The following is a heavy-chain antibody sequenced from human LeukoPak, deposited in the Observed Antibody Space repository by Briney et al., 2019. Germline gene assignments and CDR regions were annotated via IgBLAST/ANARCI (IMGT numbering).Heavy chain of an antibody. J-gene: IGHJ4*02. D-gene: IGHD5-18*01. V-gene: IGHV3-23*01. Sequence: GSLRLSCAASGFTFSSYAMSWARQAPGKGLEWFSAISGSGGSTYYADSVKGRFTISRDNSKNTLYLQMNSLRAEDTAVYYCANVPAQLWSLGVDYWGQGTLVTVSS. CDR3: ANVPAQLWSLGVDY. CDR1: GFTFSSYA. CDR2: ISGSGGST.